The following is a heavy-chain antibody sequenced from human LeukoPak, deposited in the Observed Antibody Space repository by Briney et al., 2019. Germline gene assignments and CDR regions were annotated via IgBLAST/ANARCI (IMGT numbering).Heavy chain of an antibody. V-gene: IGHV3-30*18. CDR3: AKDRQYHGSGSLFDY. J-gene: IGHJ4*02. D-gene: IGHD3-10*01. CDR2: TSFDGSNK. CDR1: GFTFSSYG. Sequence: GGSLRLSCAASGFTFSSYGMYWVRQAPGKGLEGVAVTSFDGSNKYYADSAKGRFTISRDNSKNTLYLQMNSLRAEDTAVYYCAKDRQYHGSGSLFDYWGQGTLVTVSS.